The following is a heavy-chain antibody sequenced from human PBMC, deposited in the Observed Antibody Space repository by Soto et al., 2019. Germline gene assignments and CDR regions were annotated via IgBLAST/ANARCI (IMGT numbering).Heavy chain of an antibody. D-gene: IGHD6-6*01. CDR2: ISGTGVNT. CDR1: GFIFSNYA. V-gene: IGHV3-23*01. J-gene: IGHJ5*02. CDR3: AKDSVHNLYRTSSLEDCFGP. Sequence: EEQLLESGGGLVQPGGSLRLSCAASGFIFSNYAITWVRQAPGKGLEWVSTISGTGVNTYYADSVKGRFTISRDNFKNTVWLQMNSLRAADSSVYYCAKDSVHNLYRTSSLEDCFGPWGQGTLVTVSS.